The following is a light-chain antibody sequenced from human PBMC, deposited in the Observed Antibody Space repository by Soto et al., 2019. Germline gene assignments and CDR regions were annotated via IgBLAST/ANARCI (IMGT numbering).Light chain of an antibody. CDR2: GAS. V-gene: IGKV3-15*01. J-gene: IGKJ1*01. Sequence: EIVMTQSPATLSVSPGERATLSSRASQSVSSNLAWYQQKPGQAPRLLIYGASTRATGIPARFSGSGSGTEFTLTISSLQSEDFAVYYCQQYNNWPPLTFGQGTKVDI. CDR1: QSVSSN. CDR3: QQYNNWPPLT.